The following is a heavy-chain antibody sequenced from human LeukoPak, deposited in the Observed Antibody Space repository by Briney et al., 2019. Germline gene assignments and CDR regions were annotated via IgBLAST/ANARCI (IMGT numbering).Heavy chain of an antibody. CDR1: GFTFSSYG. J-gene: IGHJ4*02. D-gene: IGHD3-3*01. V-gene: IGHV3-33*01. CDR3: ARDGGSYYGDFDY. CDR2: MWYDGSNK. Sequence: GGSLRLSCAASGFTFSSYGMHWVRQAPGKGLEWVAVMWYDGSNKYYADSVKGRFTISRDNSKNTLYLQMNSLRAEDTAVYYCARDGGSYYGDFDYWGQGTLVTVSS.